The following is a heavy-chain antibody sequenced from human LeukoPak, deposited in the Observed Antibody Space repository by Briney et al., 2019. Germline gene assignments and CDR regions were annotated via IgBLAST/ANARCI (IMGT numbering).Heavy chain of an antibody. D-gene: IGHD6-19*01. J-gene: IGHJ4*02. CDR2: INHSGST. V-gene: IGHV4-34*01. CDR3: ARGRGSSGWYNDY. CDR1: GGSLSGYY. Sequence: PSETLSLTCAVYGGSLSGYYWGWIRQPPGKGLEWIGEINHSGSTNYNPSLKSRVTISVDTSKNQFSLKLSSVTAADTAVYYCARGRGSSGWYNDYWGQGTLVTVSS.